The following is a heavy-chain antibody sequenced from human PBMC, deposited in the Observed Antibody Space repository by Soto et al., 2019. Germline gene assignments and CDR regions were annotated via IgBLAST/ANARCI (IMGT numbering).Heavy chain of an antibody. CDR2: VYYSGST. V-gene: IGHV4-59*01. CDR3: ARINWNYEDY. CDR1: GGSISSSY. Sequence: SETLSLTCIVSGGSISSSYWSWIRQPPGKGLEWIGYVYYSGSTNYNPSLKSRVTISVDPSKNQFSLKLSSVTAADTAVYYCARINWNYEDYWGQGTLVTVSS. D-gene: IGHD1-7*01. J-gene: IGHJ4*02.